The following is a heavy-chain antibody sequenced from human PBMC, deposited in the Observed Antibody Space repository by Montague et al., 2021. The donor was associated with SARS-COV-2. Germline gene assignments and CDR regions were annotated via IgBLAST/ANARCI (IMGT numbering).Heavy chain of an antibody. CDR2: SSSS. V-gene: IGHV4-59*01. D-gene: IGHD1-26*01. CDR3: VRDPAPSGSGTFYDY. J-gene: IGHJ4*02. Sequence: SSSSSYNPSLRGRVSIAVDTSKNQFSLRLSTVAAADTAIYYCVRDPAPSGSGTFYDYWGQGTLVAVSS.